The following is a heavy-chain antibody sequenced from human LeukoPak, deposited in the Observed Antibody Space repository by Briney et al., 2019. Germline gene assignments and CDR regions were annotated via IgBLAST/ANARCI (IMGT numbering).Heavy chain of an antibody. CDR2: ISYDGSNK. V-gene: IGHV3-30*18. Sequence: GGSLRLSCAASGFTFSSYGIHWVRQAPGKGLEWVAVISYDGSNKYYADSVKGRFTISRDNSKNTLYLQMDSLRAEDTALFYCAKDLYYYGSVNGPDQWGQGTLVTVSS. D-gene: IGHD3-10*01. CDR1: GFTFSSYG. J-gene: IGHJ4*02. CDR3: AKDLYYYGSVNGPDQ.